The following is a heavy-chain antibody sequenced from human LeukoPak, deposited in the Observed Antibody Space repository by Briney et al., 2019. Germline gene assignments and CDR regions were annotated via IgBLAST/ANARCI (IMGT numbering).Heavy chain of an antibody. J-gene: IGHJ4*02. V-gene: IGHV4-59*01. Sequence: PSETLSLTCTVSGGSISSYYWSWIRQPPGGGLEWIGYIYYTGSTNYNPSLKSRVTISVDTSKNQFSLKLSSVTAADTAVYYCARAFSSGWYPYSIGGLWFDYWGQGTLVTVSS. D-gene: IGHD6-19*01. CDR1: GGSISSYY. CDR2: IYYTGST. CDR3: ARAFSSGWYPYSIGGLWFDY.